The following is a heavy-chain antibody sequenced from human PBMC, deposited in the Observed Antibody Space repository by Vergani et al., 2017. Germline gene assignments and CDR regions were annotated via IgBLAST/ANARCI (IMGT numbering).Heavy chain of an antibody. CDR1: GFNFGAYS. Sequence: QLVASGGGLVQPGGSLRLSCVASGFNFGAYSMAWFRQAQGKGLEWLSYISSSSHDLSYGDSVKGRFIISRDNGNNSLFLQMNSLRDGDTAVYFCARYNGGTFDHWGKGNQVSVSS. CDR2: ISSSSHDL. CDR3: ARYNGGTFDH. J-gene: IGHJ4*02. V-gene: IGHV3-48*02. D-gene: IGHD1-14*01.